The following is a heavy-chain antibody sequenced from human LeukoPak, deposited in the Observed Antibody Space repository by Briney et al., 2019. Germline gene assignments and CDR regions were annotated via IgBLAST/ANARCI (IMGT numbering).Heavy chain of an antibody. CDR3: AKDGGSHDAFDI. J-gene: IGHJ3*02. V-gene: IGHV3-23*01. CDR1: GFTFSSYA. CDR2: ISGSGGST. Sequence: PGGSLRLSCAASGFTFSSYAKSWVRQAPGKGLEWVSAISGSGGSTYYADSVKGRFTISRDNSKNTLYLQMNSLRAEDTAVYYCAKDGGSHDAFDIWSQGTMVTVSS. D-gene: IGHD2-15*01.